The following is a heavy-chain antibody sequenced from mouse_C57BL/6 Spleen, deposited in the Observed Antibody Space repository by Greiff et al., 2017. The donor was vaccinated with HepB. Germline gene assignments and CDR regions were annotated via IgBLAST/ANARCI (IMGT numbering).Heavy chain of an antibody. CDR3: ARSYYSNYGAY. CDR2: INPGSGGT. D-gene: IGHD2-5*01. CDR1: GYAFTNYL. V-gene: IGHV1-54*01. J-gene: IGHJ3*01. Sequence: QVQLQQSGAELVRPGTSVKVSCKASGYAFTNYLIEWVKQRPEQGLEWIGVINPGSGGTNYNEKFKGKATLTSDKSSSTAYMQLSSLTSEDSAVYFCARSYYSNYGAYWGQGTLVTVSA.